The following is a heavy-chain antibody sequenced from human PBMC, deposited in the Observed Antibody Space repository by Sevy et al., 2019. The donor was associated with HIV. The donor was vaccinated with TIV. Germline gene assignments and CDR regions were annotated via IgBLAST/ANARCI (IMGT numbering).Heavy chain of an antibody. V-gene: IGHV3-23*01. D-gene: IGHD6-13*01. CDR2: ISGSGGST. CDR3: AKDIAAATVFDY. Sequence: GGSLRLSCAASGFTFSSYAMSWVRQAPGKGLEWVSAISGSGGSTYYADSVKRRFTISRDNSKNTLYLQMNSLRAEDTAVYYCAKDIAAATVFDYWGQGTLVTVSS. J-gene: IGHJ4*02. CDR1: GFTFSSYA.